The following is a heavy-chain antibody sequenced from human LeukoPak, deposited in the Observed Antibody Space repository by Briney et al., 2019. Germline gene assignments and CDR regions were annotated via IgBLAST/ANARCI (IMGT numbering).Heavy chain of an antibody. J-gene: IGHJ4*02. V-gene: IGHV4-4*07. CDR1: GGSISSYF. CDR2: IYTSGST. D-gene: IGHD1-14*01. Sequence: SETLSLTCTVSGGSISSYFWSWIRQPAGKGLEWFGRIYTSGSTKYNPSLQSRVTMSLDTSKNQLSLKLGSVTAADTAVYYCARAGTSGGLCDYWGQGTLVTVSS. CDR3: ARAGTSGGLCDY.